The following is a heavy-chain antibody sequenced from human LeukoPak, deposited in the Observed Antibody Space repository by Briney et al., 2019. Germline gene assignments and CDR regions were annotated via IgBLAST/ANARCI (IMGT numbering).Heavy chain of an antibody. Sequence: GGSLRLSCAASGFTFSSYEVNWVRQAPGKGLEWVGRIRSKTDGGTTDYAAPVKGRFTFSRDDSKNTLYLQMNSLKTEDTAVYYCTTGYYDATGRYYFDYWGQGTLVTVSS. V-gene: IGHV3-15*01. CDR3: TTGYYDATGRYYFDY. D-gene: IGHD3-10*01. CDR1: GFTFSSYE. J-gene: IGHJ4*02. CDR2: IRSKTDGGTT.